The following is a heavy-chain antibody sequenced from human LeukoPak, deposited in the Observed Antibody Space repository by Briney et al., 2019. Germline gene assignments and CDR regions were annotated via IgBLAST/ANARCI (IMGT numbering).Heavy chain of an antibody. J-gene: IGHJ4*02. CDR3: ARGARKPYNWNDADY. CDR1: GYTFTSYY. CDR2: IIPIFGTA. Sequence: GASVKVSCKASGYTFTSYYMHWVRQAPGQGLEWMGGIIPIFGTANYAQKFQGRVTITADESTSTAYMELSSLRSEDTAVYYCARGARKPYNWNDADYWGQGTLVTVSS. D-gene: IGHD1-20*01. V-gene: IGHV1-69*13.